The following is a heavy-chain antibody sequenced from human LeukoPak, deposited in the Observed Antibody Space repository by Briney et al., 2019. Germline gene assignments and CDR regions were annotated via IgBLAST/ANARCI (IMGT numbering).Heavy chain of an antibody. CDR2: ISGSGGST. D-gene: IGHD6-13*01. CDR1: GFTFSSYA. Sequence: GGSLRLSCAASGFTFSSYAMSWVRQAPGKGLEWVSAISGSGGSTYYADSAKGRFTISRDNSKNTLYLQMNSLRAEDTAVYYCAKATAAVLTFFDHWGQGTLVTVSS. V-gene: IGHV3-23*01. CDR3: AKATAAVLTFFDH. J-gene: IGHJ4*02.